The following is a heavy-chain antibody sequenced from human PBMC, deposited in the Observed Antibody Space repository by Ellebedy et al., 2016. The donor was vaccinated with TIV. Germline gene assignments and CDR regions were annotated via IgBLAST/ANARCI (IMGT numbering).Heavy chain of an antibody. J-gene: IGHJ2*01. D-gene: IGHD3/OR15-3a*01. Sequence: GSLRLSCTVSGGSISGSSYYWGWIRKPPGKGLEWIGNLFDTGNTYYNPSLTSRVSISVEPSKTQFSLRLTSVTAADTAVYYCARSLLIFSFDKCYFDLWGRGTLVTVSS. V-gene: IGHV4-39*01. CDR1: GGSISGSSYY. CDR3: ARSLLIFSFDKCYFDL. CDR2: LFDTGNT.